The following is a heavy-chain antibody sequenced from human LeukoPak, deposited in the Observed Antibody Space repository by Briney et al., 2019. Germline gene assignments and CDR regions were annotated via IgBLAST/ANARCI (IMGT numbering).Heavy chain of an antibody. J-gene: IGHJ5*02. CDR2: ISDTGTT. D-gene: IGHD3-16*01. V-gene: IGHV3-15*07. CDR1: GCTVTSSR. CDR3: TRGRFGP. Sequence: GGSLTLSCADSGCTVTSSRMKWARQAPGKGLEWVGRISDTGTTEYAAPVKGRFTVSRDSKSTLYLQMNSLKAEDTAVYHCTRGRFGPWGQGTLVTVSS.